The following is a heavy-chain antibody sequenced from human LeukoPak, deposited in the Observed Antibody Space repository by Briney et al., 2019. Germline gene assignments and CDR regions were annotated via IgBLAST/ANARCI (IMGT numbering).Heavy chain of an antibody. J-gene: IGHJ4*02. CDR2: IYYSGST. CDR1: GGSISSYY. Sequence: SETLSLTCTVSGGSISSYYWSWIRQPPGKGLEWIGYIYYSGSTNYNPSLKSRVTISVDTSKNQFSLKLSSVTAADTAVYYCAREASGSYKPYDYWGQGTLVTVSS. V-gene: IGHV4-59*01. D-gene: IGHD1-26*01. CDR3: AREASGSYKPYDY.